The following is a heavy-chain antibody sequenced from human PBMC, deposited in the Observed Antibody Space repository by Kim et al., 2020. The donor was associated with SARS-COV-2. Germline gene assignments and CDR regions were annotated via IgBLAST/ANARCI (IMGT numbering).Heavy chain of an antibody. CDR2: IYYSGST. CDR1: GGSISSSSYY. CDR3: ARDVNCSGGSCYPF. D-gene: IGHD2-15*01. J-gene: IGHJ4*02. V-gene: IGHV4-39*07. Sequence: SETLSLTCTVSGGSISSSSYYWGWIRQPPGKGLEWIGSIYYSGSTYYNPSLKSRVTISVDTSKNQFSLKVSSVTAADTAVYYCARDVNCSGGSCYPFWGQGTLVTVSS.